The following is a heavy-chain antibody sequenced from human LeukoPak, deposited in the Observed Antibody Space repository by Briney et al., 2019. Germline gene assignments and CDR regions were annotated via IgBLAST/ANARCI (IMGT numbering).Heavy chain of an antibody. Sequence: SVKVSCKASGGTFSSYAISWVRQAPGQGLEWMGGIIPIFGTANYAQKFQGRVTITADKSTSTAYMELTRLASDDTAIYYCARDLIRGPIMKPTLDPWGQGTLVTVSS. CDR2: IIPIFGTA. CDR3: ARDLIRGPIMKPTLDP. CDR1: GGTFSSYA. J-gene: IGHJ5*02. D-gene: IGHD3-10*01. V-gene: IGHV1-69*06.